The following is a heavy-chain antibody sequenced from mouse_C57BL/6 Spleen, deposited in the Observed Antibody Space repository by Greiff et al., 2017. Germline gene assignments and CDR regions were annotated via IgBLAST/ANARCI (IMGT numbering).Heavy chain of an antibody. Sequence: EVQLQQSGTVLARPGASVKMSCKTSGYTFTSYWMHWVKQRPGQGLDWIGAIYPGNSDTSYNQKFKGKAKLTAVTSASTAYMELSSLTNEDSAVYYCTRDTTVVGYFDVWGTGTTVTVSS. CDR3: TRDTTVVGYFDV. V-gene: IGHV1-5*01. CDR2: IYPGNSDT. CDR1: GYTFTSYW. D-gene: IGHD1-1*01. J-gene: IGHJ1*03.